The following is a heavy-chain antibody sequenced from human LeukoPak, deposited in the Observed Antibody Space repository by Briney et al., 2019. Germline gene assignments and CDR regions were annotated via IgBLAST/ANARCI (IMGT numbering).Heavy chain of an antibody. J-gene: IGHJ4*02. CDR1: GGSISSGGYY. CDR3: ARGHLALDN. Sequence: SETLSLTCTVSGGSISSGGYYWSWIRQPPGKGLEWIGYIYYSGSTNYNPSLKSRVTISVDTSKNQFSLKLSSVTAVDTAVFYCARGHLALDNWGQGTLVTVSS. V-gene: IGHV4-61*08. CDR2: IYYSGST.